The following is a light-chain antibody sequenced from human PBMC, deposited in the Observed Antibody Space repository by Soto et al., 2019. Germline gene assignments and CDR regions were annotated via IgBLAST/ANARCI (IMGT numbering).Light chain of an antibody. V-gene: IGLV1-40*01. CDR1: SSNIGAGYD. J-gene: IGLJ3*02. CDR3: QSYDSSLSGWV. Sequence: QSVLTQPPSVSGAPGQRVTISCTGSSSNIGAGYDVHGYQQLPGTAPKLLIYGNSNRPSRIPDRFSGSKSGTSASLAITGLQAEDEADYYCQSYDSSLSGWVFGGGTKLTVL. CDR2: GNS.